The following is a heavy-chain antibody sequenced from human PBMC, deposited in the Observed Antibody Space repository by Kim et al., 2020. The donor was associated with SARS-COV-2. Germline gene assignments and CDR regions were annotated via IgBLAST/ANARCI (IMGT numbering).Heavy chain of an antibody. D-gene: IGHD6-13*01. Sequence: GGSLRLSCSASGFTFSNYAMHWVRQAPGKGLEYVSAVSNNGGSTYYADSVKGRFTISRDNSKNTLDLQMSCLRPEDTAVYYCVKGDSSSWYGYFQFWGQGTLVTVSS. J-gene: IGHJ1*01. V-gene: IGHV3-64D*09. CDR1: GFTFSNYA. CDR2: VSNNGGST. CDR3: VKGDSSSWYGYFQF.